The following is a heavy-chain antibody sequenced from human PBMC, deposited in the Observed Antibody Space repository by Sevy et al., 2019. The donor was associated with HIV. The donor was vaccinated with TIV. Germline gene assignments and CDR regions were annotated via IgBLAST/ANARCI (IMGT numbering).Heavy chain of an antibody. J-gene: IGHJ4*02. CDR1: GGTFSSYA. CDR2: IIPIFGTA. CDR3: VRGGITMVRGTRGGYDY. Sequence: ASVKVSCKASGGTFSSYAISWVRQAPGQGLEWMGGIIPIFGTANYAQKFQGSVTITADESTSTAYMELSSLRSEDTAVYYSVRGGITMVRGTRGGYDYWGQGTLVTVSS. V-gene: IGHV1-69*13. D-gene: IGHD3-10*01.